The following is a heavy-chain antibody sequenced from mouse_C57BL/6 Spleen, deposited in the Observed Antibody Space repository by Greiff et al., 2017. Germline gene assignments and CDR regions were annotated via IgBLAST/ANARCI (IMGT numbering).Heavy chain of an antibody. CDR3: EAFSSGYVGYAMDY. CDR2: INPNNGGT. D-gene: IGHD3-2*02. J-gene: IGHJ4*01. Sequence: VQLQQSGPELVKPGASVKISCKASGYTFTDYYMNWVKQSHGKSLEWIGDINPNNGGTSYNQKFKGKATLTVDKSSSTAYMELRSLTSEDSAVYYCEAFSSGYVGYAMDYWGQGTSVTVSS. V-gene: IGHV1-26*01. CDR1: GYTFTDYY.